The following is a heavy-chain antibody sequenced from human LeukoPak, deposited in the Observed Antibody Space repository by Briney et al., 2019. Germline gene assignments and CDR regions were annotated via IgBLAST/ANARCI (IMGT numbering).Heavy chain of an antibody. V-gene: IGHV3-66*01. CDR1: GFSVSNNY. CDR3: ARVLSSYYYYGMDV. D-gene: IGHD2-8*01. Sequence: GGSLRLSCAASGFSVSNNYMSWVRQAPGKGLEWVSVIYSGGSTNYADSVKGRFTISRDNSKNTLYLQMNSQRAEDTAVYYCARVLSSYYYYGMDVWGQGTTVTVSS. CDR2: IYSGGST. J-gene: IGHJ6*02.